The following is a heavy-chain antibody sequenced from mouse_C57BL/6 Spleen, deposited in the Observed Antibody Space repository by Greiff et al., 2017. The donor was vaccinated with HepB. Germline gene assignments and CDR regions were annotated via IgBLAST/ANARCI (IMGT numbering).Heavy chain of an antibody. CDR1: GYAFSSSW. Sequence: VQLQQSGPELVKPGASVKISCKASGYAFSSSWMNWVKQRPGKGLEWIGRIYPGDGDTNYNGKFKGKATLTADKSSSTAYMQLSSLTSEDSAVYCCARPNYYGSSYDWYFDVWGTGTTVTVPS. CDR3: ARPNYYGSSYDWYFDV. D-gene: IGHD1-1*01. CDR2: IYPGDGDT. V-gene: IGHV1-82*01. J-gene: IGHJ1*03.